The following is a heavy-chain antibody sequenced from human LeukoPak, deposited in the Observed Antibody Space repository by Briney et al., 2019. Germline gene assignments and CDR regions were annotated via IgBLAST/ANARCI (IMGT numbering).Heavy chain of an antibody. Sequence: SETLSLTCIVSGGSISGHYWSWIRRPPGKGLEWIGYIYYSGNTNYNPSLKSRLTISIDTSKNRFSLHLSSVTAADTAVYYCARVLPPGYSDYWGQGTLVTISS. CDR1: GGSISGHY. CDR3: ARVLPPGYSDY. CDR2: IYYSGNT. D-gene: IGHD1-14*01. J-gene: IGHJ4*02. V-gene: IGHV4-59*11.